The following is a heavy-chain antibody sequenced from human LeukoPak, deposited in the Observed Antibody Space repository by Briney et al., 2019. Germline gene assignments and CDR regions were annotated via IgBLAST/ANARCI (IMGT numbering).Heavy chain of an antibody. J-gene: IGHJ5*02. CDR1: GYTFTTFY. V-gene: IGHV1-2*02. Sequence: GASVKVSCKASGYTFTTFYMHWVGQAPGQGLEWMGWINPNSGATNYAQKFQGRVTMTRDTSTSTAYMELSRLRSDDTAAYHCARAQLIAAAGYNWFDPWGQGTLVTVSS. D-gene: IGHD6-13*01. CDR3: ARAQLIAAAGYNWFDP. CDR2: INPNSGAT.